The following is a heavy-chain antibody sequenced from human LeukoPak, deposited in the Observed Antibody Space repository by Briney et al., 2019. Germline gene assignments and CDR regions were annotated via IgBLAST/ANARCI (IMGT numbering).Heavy chain of an antibody. CDR2: ISYDGSNK. CDR3: AKERGSGYYFFWFDP. CDR1: GFTFSSYG. V-gene: IGHV3-30*18. Sequence: PGGSLRLSCAASGFTFSSYGMHWVRQAPGKGLEWVAVISYDGSNKYYADSVKGRFAISRDNSKNTLYLQMNSLRAEDTAVYYCAKERGSGYYFFWFDPWGQGTLVTVSS. J-gene: IGHJ5*02. D-gene: IGHD3-22*01.